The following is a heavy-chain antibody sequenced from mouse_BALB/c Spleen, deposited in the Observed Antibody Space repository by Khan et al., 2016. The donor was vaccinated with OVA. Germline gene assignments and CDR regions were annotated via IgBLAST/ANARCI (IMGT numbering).Heavy chain of an antibody. V-gene: IGHV1-7*01. D-gene: IGHD1-1*02. Sequence: QVQLQQSGAELAKPGASVKMSCTASGYTFTTYWIHWIKQRPGQGLEWIGYINPSTGYTEYNQKFKDKATLTTDESSSAAYLQLSSLTSEDSAVYDGTRRGLYGLFAFWGQGTLVTVSA. CDR3: TRRGLYGLFAF. CDR2: INPSTGYT. CDR1: GYTFTTYW. J-gene: IGHJ3*01.